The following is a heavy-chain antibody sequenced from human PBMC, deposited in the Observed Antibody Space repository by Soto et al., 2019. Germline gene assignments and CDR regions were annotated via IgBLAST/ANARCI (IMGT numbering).Heavy chain of an antibody. CDR1: GFTFGSYA. CDR2: AGPSGSST. J-gene: IGHJ4*02. Sequence: PGGSLRLSCAASGFTFGSYAMSWVRLAPGKGLEWVSVAGPSGSSTFYADSVRGRFTISRDNAENTLYLQMNSLRVADTALYFCARTYYYDSTGYYRTFDYWGQGTLVTVPQ. V-gene: IGHV3-23*01. CDR3: ARTYYYDSTGYYRTFDY. D-gene: IGHD3-22*01.